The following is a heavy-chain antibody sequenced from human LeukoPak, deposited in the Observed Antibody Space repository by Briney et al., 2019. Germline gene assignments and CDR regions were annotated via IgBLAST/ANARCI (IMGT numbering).Heavy chain of an antibody. V-gene: IGHV3-74*01. J-gene: IGHJ4*02. CDR1: GNYW. CDR3: ARGSAFDY. Sequence: GGSLRLSCAASGNYWMHWVRQVPGKGLVWVSHINSDGSWTSYADSVKGRFTISRDNSKNTLYLQMNSLRAEDTAVYYCARGSAFDYWGQGTLVTVSS. CDR2: INSDGSWT.